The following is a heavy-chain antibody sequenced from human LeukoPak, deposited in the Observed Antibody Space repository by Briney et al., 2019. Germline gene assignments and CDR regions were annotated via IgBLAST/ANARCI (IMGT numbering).Heavy chain of an antibody. CDR2: IRSKAYGRTT. CDR1: GFTFGDYA. CDR3: TRAYCGGDCYFQH. V-gene: IGHV3-49*04. D-gene: IGHD2-21*02. J-gene: IGHJ1*01. Sequence: PGRSLRLSCTASGFTFGDYAMSWVRHAPGKGLEWVVFIRSKAYGRTTEYAASVKGRFTISRDDSKSIAYLQMNSLNTEDTAVYYCTRAYCGGDCYFQHWGQGTLVTVSS.